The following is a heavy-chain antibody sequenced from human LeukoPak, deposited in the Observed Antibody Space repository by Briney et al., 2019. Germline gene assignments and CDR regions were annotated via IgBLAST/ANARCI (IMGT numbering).Heavy chain of an antibody. J-gene: IGHJ6*02. CDR2: ISAYYGNT. Sequence: GASVKVSRKSSGYTFTSYGISWVRQAPGQGLEWMGWISAYYGNTNYAQKLQDRVTMTTDTSTSTAYMKLRSLRSDDTAVYYCARGGVCDFWSGYYYPPPGYCYGMDVWGQGTTVTVSS. D-gene: IGHD3-3*01. CDR1: GYTFTSYG. V-gene: IGHV1-18*01. CDR3: ARGGVCDFWSGYYYPPPGYCYGMDV.